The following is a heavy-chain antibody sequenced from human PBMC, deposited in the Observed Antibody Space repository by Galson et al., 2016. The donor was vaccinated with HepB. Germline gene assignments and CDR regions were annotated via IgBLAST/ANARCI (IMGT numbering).Heavy chain of an antibody. J-gene: IGHJ2*01. CDR3: ARSTGTYYNWYFDL. CDR1: GSTVSSNY. V-gene: IGHV3-53*01. CDR2: IYSGDNT. D-gene: IGHD1-26*01. Sequence: SLRLSCAASGSTVSSNYMNWVRQAPGKGLEWVSVIYSGDNTHDADSVKGRFTISRDNSKNTVDLQLNSLRAEDTAVYYCARSTGTYYNWYFDLWGRGTLVTVSS.